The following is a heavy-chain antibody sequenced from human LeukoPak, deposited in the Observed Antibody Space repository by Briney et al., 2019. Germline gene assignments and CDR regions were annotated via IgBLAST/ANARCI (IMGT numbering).Heavy chain of an antibody. CDR1: GFTLSSYE. CDR3: ARDRLYYDILTGYYYSDHGMDV. D-gene: IGHD3-9*01. CDR2: ISSSGSTI. V-gene: IGHV3-48*03. Sequence: GGSLRLSCAASGFTLSSYEMNWVRQAPGKGLEWVSYISSSGSTIYYADSVKGRFTISRDNAKNSLYLQMNSLRAEDTAVYYCARDRLYYDILTGYYYSDHGMDVWGQGTTVTVSS. J-gene: IGHJ6*02.